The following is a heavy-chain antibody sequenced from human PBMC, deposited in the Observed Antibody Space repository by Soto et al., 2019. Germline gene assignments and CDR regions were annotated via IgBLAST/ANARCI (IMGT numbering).Heavy chain of an antibody. J-gene: IGHJ6*02. Sequence: GGSLRLSCAASGFTFSSYGMHWVRQAPGKGLEWVAVISYGGSNKYYADSVKGRFTISRDNSKNTLYLQMNSLRAEDAAVYYCAKSLALSIAARPGCMDVWGQGTTVTVSS. CDR2: ISYGGSNK. D-gene: IGHD6-6*01. CDR3: AKSLALSIAARPGCMDV. CDR1: GFTFSSYG. V-gene: IGHV3-30*18.